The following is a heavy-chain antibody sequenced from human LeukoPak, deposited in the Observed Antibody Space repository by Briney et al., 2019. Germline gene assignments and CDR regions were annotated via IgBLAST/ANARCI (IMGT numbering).Heavy chain of an antibody. CDR2: MNPNSGNT. Sequence: ASVKVSCKASEYTFTSYDINWVRQATGQGLEWMGWMNPNSGNTGYAQKFLGRVTLTRNTSISTAYMELSSLRSEDTAVYYCARGELSNYYPFDYWGQGTLVTVSS. J-gene: IGHJ4*02. D-gene: IGHD4-11*01. CDR1: EYTFTSYD. CDR3: ARGELSNYYPFDY. V-gene: IGHV1-8*03.